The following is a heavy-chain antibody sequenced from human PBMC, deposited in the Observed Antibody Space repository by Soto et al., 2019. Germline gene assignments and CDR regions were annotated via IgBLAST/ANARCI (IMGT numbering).Heavy chain of an antibody. CDR3: ARGGPLGAF. J-gene: IGHJ4*02. CDR1: GFTFSSNW. D-gene: IGHD3-10*01. CDR2: INSDGSDT. V-gene: IGHV3-74*01. Sequence: EVQLVESGGGLVRPGGSLRLSCAASGFTFSSNWMHWVRQAPGKGLVWVSHINSDGSDTRYADSVKGRFTISRDNAKNALYRQMNSLRADDTAAYYCARGGPLGAFWGQGTLVTVSS.